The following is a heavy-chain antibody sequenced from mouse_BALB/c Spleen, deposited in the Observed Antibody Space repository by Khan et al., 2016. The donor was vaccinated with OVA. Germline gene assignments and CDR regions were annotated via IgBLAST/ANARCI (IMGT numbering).Heavy chain of an antibody. Sequence: QVRLQQSGPGLVAPSQSLSITCTVSGFTLTGFGINWVRQPPGKGLEWLGMIWGDGSTDYNSALKSRLSISKDNSKSQVFLKMNSLQTDDTARYYCGRGLRLGGFAYWGQGTLVTVAA. CDR2: IWGDGST. J-gene: IGHJ3*01. CDR3: GRGLRLGGFAY. D-gene: IGHD1-2*01. V-gene: IGHV2-6-7*01. CDR1: GFTLTGFG.